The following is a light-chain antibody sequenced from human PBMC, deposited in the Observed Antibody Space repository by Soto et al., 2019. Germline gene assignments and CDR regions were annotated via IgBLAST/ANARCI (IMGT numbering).Light chain of an antibody. J-gene: IGLJ2*01. CDR1: SSDVGGYNY. CDR2: DVN. Sequence: QSALTQPASVSGSPGQSITISCTGTSSDVGGYNYVSWYQQHPGKAPQLMIYDVNNRPSGVSNRFSGSKSGNTASLTISGLQAEDEADYYCSSYTSSSTLGHVVFGGGTQLTVL. CDR3: SSYTSSSTLGHVV. V-gene: IGLV2-14*01.